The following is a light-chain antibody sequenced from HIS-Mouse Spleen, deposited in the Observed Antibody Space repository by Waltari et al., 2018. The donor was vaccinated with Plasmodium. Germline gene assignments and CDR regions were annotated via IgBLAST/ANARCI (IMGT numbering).Light chain of an antibody. Sequence: QSALTQPRSVSGSPGQSVPIPCTGTSRYVGAYNYVSWYQQHPGKAPKLMIYDVSKRPSGVPDRFSGSKSGNTASLTISGLQAEDEADYYCCSYAGSYTYVFGTGTKVTVL. CDR2: DVS. J-gene: IGLJ1*01. CDR3: CSYAGSYTYV. CDR1: SRYVGAYNY. V-gene: IGLV2-11*01.